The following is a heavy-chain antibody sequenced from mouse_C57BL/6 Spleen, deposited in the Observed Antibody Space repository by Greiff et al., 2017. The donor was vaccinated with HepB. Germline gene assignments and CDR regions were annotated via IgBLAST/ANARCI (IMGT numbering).Heavy chain of an antibody. Sequence: VQLQQSGPELVKPGASVKISCKASGYAFSSSWMNWVKQRPGKGLEWIGRIYPGDGDTNYNGKFKGKATLTADKSSSTAYMQLSSLTSEDSAVYFCARSAYYSNLDYWGQGTTLTVSS. CDR3: ARSAYYSNLDY. D-gene: IGHD2-5*01. CDR2: IYPGDGDT. CDR1: GYAFSSSW. J-gene: IGHJ2*01. V-gene: IGHV1-82*01.